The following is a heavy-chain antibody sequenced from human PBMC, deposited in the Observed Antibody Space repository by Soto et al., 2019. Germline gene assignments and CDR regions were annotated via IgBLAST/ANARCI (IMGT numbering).Heavy chain of an antibody. CDR1: GFSLSTSGVA. CDR3: AHRYSSSYDY. D-gene: IGHD6-13*01. CDR2: IYWNDNK. Sequence: QITLKESGPTLVKPTQTLTLTCTFSGFSLSTSGVAVGWIRQPPGKALECLALIYWNDNKLYSPSLQSRITITKDTSKNRVVLTMTNMDPVDTATYYCAHRYSSSYDYWGQGTLVTVSS. V-gene: IGHV2-5*01. J-gene: IGHJ4*02.